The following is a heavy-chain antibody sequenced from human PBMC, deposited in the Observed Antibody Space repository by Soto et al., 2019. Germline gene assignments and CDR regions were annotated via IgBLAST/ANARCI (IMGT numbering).Heavy chain of an antibody. Sequence: QSPGKGLEWIGYIHHSGSILYNPSLKSRVTISVDTSKNQFSLHLPSVTAADTAVYFWAREDDGGDSLDVWGQGTTVTVSS. CDR2: IHHSGSI. CDR3: AREDDGGDSLDV. V-gene: IGHV4-30-4*01. D-gene: IGHD2-21*02. J-gene: IGHJ6*02.